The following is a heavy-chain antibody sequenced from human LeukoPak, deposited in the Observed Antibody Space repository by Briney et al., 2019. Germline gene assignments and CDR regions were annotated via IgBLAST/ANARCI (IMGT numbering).Heavy chain of an antibody. J-gene: IGHJ4*02. V-gene: IGHV3-30*02. CDR1: GFTFSSYG. CDR3: TKNLGQWLDY. CDR2: IRDAGSNK. Sequence: HPGGSLRLSCAASGFTFSSYGMHWVRQAPGKGLEWVAFIRDAGSNKYYADSVKGRFTISRDNSKNTLNLQMNSLRAEDTAVYYCTKNLGQWLDYWGQGTLVTVSS. D-gene: IGHD3-22*01.